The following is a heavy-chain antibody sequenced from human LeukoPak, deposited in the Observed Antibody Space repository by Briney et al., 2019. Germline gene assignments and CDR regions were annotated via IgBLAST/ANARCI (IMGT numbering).Heavy chain of an antibody. CDR3: ARSRNYYRVYFDN. Sequence: ASVKVSCKASGYTFSSFYLHWVRQAPRQGLEWMGIITPNTGDTTYAPKFQDRLIMTRDRSTSTVYMELHSLRSEDTAVYYCARSRNYYRVYFDNWGQGTPVPVSS. D-gene: IGHD3-10*01. CDR1: GYTFSSFY. CDR2: ITPNTGDT. V-gene: IGHV1-46*01. J-gene: IGHJ4*02.